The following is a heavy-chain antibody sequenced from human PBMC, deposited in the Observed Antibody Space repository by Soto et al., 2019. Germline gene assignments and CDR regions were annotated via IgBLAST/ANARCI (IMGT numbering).Heavy chain of an antibody. CDR1: GGSFSGYY. CDR2: INHSGST. D-gene: IGHD3-3*01. Sequence: SETLSLTCAVYGGSFSGYYWSWIRQPPGKGLEWIGEINHSGSTNYNPSLKSRVTISVDTSKNQFSLKLSSVTAADTAVYYCASRGFWSGPFYWGQGTLVTVSS. CDR3: ASRGFWSGPFY. V-gene: IGHV4-34*01. J-gene: IGHJ4*02.